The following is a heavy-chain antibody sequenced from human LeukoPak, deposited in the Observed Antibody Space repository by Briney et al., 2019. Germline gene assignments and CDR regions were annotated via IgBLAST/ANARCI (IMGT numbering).Heavy chain of an antibody. V-gene: IGHV4-4*09. CDR3: ARHRENSYESSHTGFDP. D-gene: IGHD3-22*01. CDR2: ISASGRT. J-gene: IGHJ5*02. Sequence: PSETLSLTCVVSGASISRHYWSWIRQPPGKGLEWIGYISASGRTNYNPALKSRVTISGDTSNNQFSLRLTSVTAADTAVYYCARHRENSYESSHTGFDPWGPGTLVTVSS. CDR1: GASISRHY.